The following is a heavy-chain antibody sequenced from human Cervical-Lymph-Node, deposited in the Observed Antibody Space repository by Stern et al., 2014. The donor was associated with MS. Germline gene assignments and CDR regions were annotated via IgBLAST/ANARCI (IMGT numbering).Heavy chain of an antibody. CDR2: IYWDDDK. CDR3: AHRLWATTGYYFDY. V-gene: IGHV2-5*02. CDR1: GFSLSTSGVG. D-gene: IGHD4-17*01. J-gene: IGHJ4*02. Sequence: ESGPTLVKPTQTLTLTCTFSGFSLSTSGVGVGWIRQPPGKALEWLALIYWDDDKRYSPSLKSRLTISKDTSKNQVVLTMTNMDPVDTATYYCAHRLWATTGYYFDYWGQGTLVTVSS.